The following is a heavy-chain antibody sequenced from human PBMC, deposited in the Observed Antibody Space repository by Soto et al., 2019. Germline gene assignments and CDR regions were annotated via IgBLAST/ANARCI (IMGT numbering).Heavy chain of an antibody. CDR3: ARLHGYCISSSCHGHYAMDV. D-gene: IGHD2-2*01. Sequence: PSETLSLTCTVSRGSINSHYWSWIRQSPGKGLEYIGYISYSGSTNYNPSFNSRVTVSVDTSKNQFSLKVTSVTAADTVVYYCARLHGYCISSSCHGHYAMDVWGQGTTVTVSS. CDR1: RGSINSHY. V-gene: IGHV4-59*08. J-gene: IGHJ6*02. CDR2: ISYSGST.